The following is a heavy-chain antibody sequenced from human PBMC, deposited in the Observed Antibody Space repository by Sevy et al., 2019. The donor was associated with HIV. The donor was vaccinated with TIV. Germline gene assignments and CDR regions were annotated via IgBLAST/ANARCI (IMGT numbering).Heavy chain of an antibody. CDR1: GGSVTSADNS. Sequence: SETLSLTCTVSGGSVTSADNSWGWFRQPPGKGLEWIGCIYNREQTYYNPSLKSRVTISVDASQNLFSLKLTSGTAADTAVYYCAQWLAATALFHSWGQGTLVTVSS. V-gene: IGHV4-39*02. J-gene: IGHJ4*02. CDR3: AQWLAATALFHS. D-gene: IGHD1-26*01. CDR2: IYNREQT.